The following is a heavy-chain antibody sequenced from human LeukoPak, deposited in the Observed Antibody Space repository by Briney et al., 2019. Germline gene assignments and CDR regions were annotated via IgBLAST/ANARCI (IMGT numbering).Heavy chain of an antibody. Sequence: GGSLRLSCAASRFTFSNYLMTWVRQAPGKGLEWVGNINQDGSEINYVDSVKGRFTISRDNAETSLYLQMNSLRADDTAIYYCARDRHINSWSNDRFDYWGQGALVTVSS. V-gene: IGHV3-7*01. CDR3: ARDRHINSWSNDRFDY. D-gene: IGHD6-13*01. J-gene: IGHJ4*02. CDR1: RFTFSNYL. CDR2: INQDGSEI.